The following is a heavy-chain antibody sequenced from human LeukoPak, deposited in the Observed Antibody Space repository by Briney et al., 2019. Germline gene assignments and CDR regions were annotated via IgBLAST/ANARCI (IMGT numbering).Heavy chain of an antibody. J-gene: IGHJ4*02. V-gene: IGHV3-23*01. CDR3: AKRGPGSPQSGKYYFDY. Sequence: EPGGSLRLSCAASGFTFSSYSMNWVRQAPGKGLEWVSGISGSAAATFYGDSVKGRFTISRDNSKKMVYLQMNSLRAEDTAVYYCAKRGPGSPQSGKYYFDYWGQGTLVTVSS. CDR1: GFTFSSYS. D-gene: IGHD3-10*01. CDR2: ISGSAAAT.